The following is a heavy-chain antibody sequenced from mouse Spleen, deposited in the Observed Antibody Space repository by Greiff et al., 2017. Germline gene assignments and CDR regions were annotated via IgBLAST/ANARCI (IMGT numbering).Heavy chain of an antibody. V-gene: IGHV5-6-5*01. CDR2: ISSGGST. CDR3: ARDPYYFDY. CDR1: GFTFSSYA. Sequence: EVQGVESGGGLVKPGGSLKLSCAASGFTFSSYAMSWVRQTPEKRLEWVASISSGGSTYYPDSVKGRFTISRDNARNILYLQMSSLRSEDTAMYYCARDPYYFDYWGQGTTLTVSS. J-gene: IGHJ2*01.